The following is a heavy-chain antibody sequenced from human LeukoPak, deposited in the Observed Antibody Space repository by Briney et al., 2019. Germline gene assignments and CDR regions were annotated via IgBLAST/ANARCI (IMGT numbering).Heavy chain of an antibody. J-gene: IGHJ4*02. CDR2: ISAYNGDA. CDR1: GYTFTSYG. D-gene: IGHD3-3*01. Sequence: GASVKVSCKASGYTFTSYGISWVRQAPGQGLEWMGWISAYNGDANYAQKLQGRVTMTTDTSTSTAYMELRSLRSDDTAVYYCARVPRITIFGVVTPHFDYWGQGTLVTVSS. V-gene: IGHV1-18*01. CDR3: ARVPRITIFGVVTPHFDY.